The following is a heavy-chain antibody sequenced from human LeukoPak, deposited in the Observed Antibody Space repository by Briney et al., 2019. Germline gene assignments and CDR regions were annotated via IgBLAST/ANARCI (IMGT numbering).Heavy chain of an antibody. CDR3: ARGAEYYYDSSGYYYRKLLDDY. Sequence: PSKTLSLTCNVSGGSISNYYWSWIRQPPGKGLEYIGYISYSGSTNYNPSLESRVNISVDTSKNQFSLNLNSVTAADTAVYYCARGAEYYYDSSGYYYRKLLDDYWGQGTLVTVSS. CDR2: ISYSGST. D-gene: IGHD3-22*01. CDR1: GGSISNYY. J-gene: IGHJ4*02. V-gene: IGHV4-59*08.